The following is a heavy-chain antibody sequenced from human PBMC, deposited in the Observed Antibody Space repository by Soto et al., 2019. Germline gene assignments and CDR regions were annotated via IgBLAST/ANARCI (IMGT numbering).Heavy chain of an antibody. CDR2: ISAYNGNT. CDR1: GYTFTSYG. Sequence: ASVKVSCKASGYTFTSYGISWVRQAPGQGLEWMGWISAYNGNTNYAQKLQGRVTMTTDTSTSTAYMELRSLRSDDTAVYYCAREGPEGDYDYVWGSYRQGNGMDVWGQGTTVTVSS. J-gene: IGHJ6*02. V-gene: IGHV1-18*01. D-gene: IGHD3-16*02. CDR3: AREGPEGDYDYVWGSYRQGNGMDV.